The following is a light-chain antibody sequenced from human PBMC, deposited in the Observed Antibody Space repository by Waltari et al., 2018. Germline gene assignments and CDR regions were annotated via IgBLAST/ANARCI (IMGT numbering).Light chain of an antibody. Sequence: DIVMTQSQDSLAVSLGEGVTINCKSSQSLLYNSNDKNYLAWYQQKPGQPPKLLFYWASTRHSGVPDRFSGSGSATDFTLTISSLQAEDVAVYYCQQYYSRRTFGQGTRVEIK. CDR1: QSLLYNSNDKNY. CDR3: QQYYSRRT. J-gene: IGKJ1*01. V-gene: IGKV4-1*01. CDR2: WAS.